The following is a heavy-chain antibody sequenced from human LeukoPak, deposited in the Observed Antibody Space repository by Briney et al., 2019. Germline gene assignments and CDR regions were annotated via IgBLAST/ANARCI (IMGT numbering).Heavy chain of an antibody. Sequence: ASVKVSCKASGYTFTSYGISWVRQAPGQGLEWMGWISAYNGNTNYAQKLQGRVTMTTDTSTSTAYMELRSLRSDDTAVYYCAREVKIAEYYYDSSGHYYFDYWGQGTLVTVSS. D-gene: IGHD3-22*01. CDR3: AREVKIAEYYYDSSGHYYFDY. CDR1: GYTFTSYG. CDR2: ISAYNGNT. J-gene: IGHJ4*02. V-gene: IGHV1-18*01.